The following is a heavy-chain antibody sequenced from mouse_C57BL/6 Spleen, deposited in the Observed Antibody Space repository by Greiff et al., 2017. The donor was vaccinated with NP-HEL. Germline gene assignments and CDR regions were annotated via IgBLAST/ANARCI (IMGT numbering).Heavy chain of an antibody. V-gene: IGHV10-3*01. J-gene: IGHJ1*03. CDR3: VRETNYYGSSYSYFDV. CDR1: GFTFNTYA. D-gene: IGHD1-1*01. Sequence: EVMLVESGGGLVQPKGSLKLSCAASGFTFNTYAMHWVRQAPGTGLDWVARIRSKSSNYATYYADSVKDRFTNSIDDSQSMLYLQMNNLKTEDTAMYYCVRETNYYGSSYSYFDVWGTGTTVTVSS. CDR2: IRSKSSNYAT.